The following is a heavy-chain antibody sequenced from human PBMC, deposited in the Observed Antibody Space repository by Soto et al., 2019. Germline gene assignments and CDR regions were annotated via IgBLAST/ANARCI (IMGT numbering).Heavy chain of an antibody. Sequence: SETLSLTCTVSGGSVSSGSYYWSWIRQPPGKGLEWIGYIYYSGSTKYNPSLKSRVTISVDTSMNQFSLKLSSVTPADTAVYYCARASGVTGISAYYWGQGTLVTVSS. V-gene: IGHV4-61*01. CDR3: ARASGVTGISAYY. J-gene: IGHJ4*02. D-gene: IGHD2-15*01. CDR1: GGSVSSGSYY. CDR2: IYYSGST.